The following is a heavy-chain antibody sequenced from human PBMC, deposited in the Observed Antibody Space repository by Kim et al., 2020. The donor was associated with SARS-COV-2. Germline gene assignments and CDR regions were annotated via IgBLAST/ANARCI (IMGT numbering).Heavy chain of an antibody. Sequence: GGSLRLSCAASGFTFSNYSMNWVRQAPGKGLEWVSYIPTGSSSAKYYADSVKGRFTISRDNAKNSLFLQMNSLRDEDTAVYYCARVRYGDPYWYFDLWGRGTLVAVSS. CDR1: GFTFSNYS. D-gene: IGHD4-17*01. CDR3: ARVRYGDPYWYFDL. CDR2: IPTGSSSAK. V-gene: IGHV3-48*02. J-gene: IGHJ2*01.